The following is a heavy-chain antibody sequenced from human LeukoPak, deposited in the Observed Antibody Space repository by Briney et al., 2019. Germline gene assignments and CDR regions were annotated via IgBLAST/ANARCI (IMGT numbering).Heavy chain of an antibody. D-gene: IGHD6-13*01. J-gene: IGHJ4*02. Sequence: GASVKVSCMASGGTFSSYAISWVRQAPGQGLEWMGRIIPILGIANYAQKFQGRVTITADKSTSTAYMELSSLRSEDTAVYYCARGRMGDIAAAVDYWGQGTLVTVSS. CDR3: ARGRMGDIAAAVDY. CDR2: IIPILGIA. CDR1: GGTFSSYA. V-gene: IGHV1-69*04.